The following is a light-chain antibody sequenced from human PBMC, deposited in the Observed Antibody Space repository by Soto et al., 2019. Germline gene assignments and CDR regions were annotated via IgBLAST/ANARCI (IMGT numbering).Light chain of an antibody. CDR3: QQRSNWPLT. V-gene: IGKV3-11*01. CDR1: QSVSSY. CDR2: DAS. J-gene: IGKJ4*01. Sequence: EIVLTQSPATLSLSPGERATLSCRASQSVSSYLAWYQQKPGQAPRLLIYDASNRATGIPARFSGSGSGTDFTLTISSLEPEDFAVYYSQQRSNWPLTFGGWTKVEIK.